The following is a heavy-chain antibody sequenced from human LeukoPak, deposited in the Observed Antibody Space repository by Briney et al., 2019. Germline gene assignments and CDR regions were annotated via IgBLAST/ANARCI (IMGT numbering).Heavy chain of an antibody. J-gene: IGHJ4*02. V-gene: IGHV4-39*07. D-gene: IGHD1-1*01. CDR1: GGSISSTSYY. CDR2: IFYSGIT. CDR3: ARARTGTTPKPYYFDY. Sequence: SETLSLTCTVSGGSISSTSYYWGWIRQPPGKGLEWIGSIFYSGITYYNPSLKSRVSISVDTSKNQFSLKLSSVTAADTAVYYCARARTGTTPKPYYFDYWGQGSLVTVS.